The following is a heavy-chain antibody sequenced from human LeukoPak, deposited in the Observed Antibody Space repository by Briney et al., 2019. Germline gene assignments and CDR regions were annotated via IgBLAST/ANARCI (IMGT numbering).Heavy chain of an antibody. D-gene: IGHD3-9*01. CDR3: ARNYYDILTGPNWFDP. J-gene: IGHJ5*02. CDR1: GFTVSRNY. V-gene: IGHV3-66*01. CDR2: FYSGGTT. Sequence: GGSLRLSCAASGFTVSRNYMSWVRQAPGKGLEWVSAFYSGGTTYYADSVKGRFTISTDNSKNTLYLQMNSLRAEDTAVYYCARNYYDILTGPNWFDPWGQGTLVTVSS.